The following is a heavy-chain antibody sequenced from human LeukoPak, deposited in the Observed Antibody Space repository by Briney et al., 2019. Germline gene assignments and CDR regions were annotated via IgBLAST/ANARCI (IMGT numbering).Heavy chain of an antibody. Sequence: GGSPRLSCAASGFTFSSYEMNWVRQAPGKGLEWVSYISSGGSTTYYADSVKGRFTISKDNAKNSLYLQMNSLRAEDTAVYYCAREGYFDNQNWFDPWGQGTLVTVSS. J-gene: IGHJ5*02. CDR2: ISSGGSTT. D-gene: IGHD3-9*01. CDR1: GFTFSSYE. V-gene: IGHV3-48*03. CDR3: AREGYFDNQNWFDP.